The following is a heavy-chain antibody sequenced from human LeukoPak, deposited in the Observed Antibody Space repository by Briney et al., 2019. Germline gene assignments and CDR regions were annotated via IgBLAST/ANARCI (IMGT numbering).Heavy chain of an antibody. V-gene: IGHV1-8*02. J-gene: IGHJ4*02. CDR2: MNPNSGNT. D-gene: IGHD3-22*01. CDR1: GYTFTSYG. Sequence: ASVKVSCKASGYTFTSYGISWLRQAPGQGLEWMAWMNPNSGNTGVAQKFQGRITMTRDTSISTAYLELSSLRSEDTAVYYCSRGRSYYDSSGREDYWGQGTLVTVSS. CDR3: SRGRSYYDSSGREDY.